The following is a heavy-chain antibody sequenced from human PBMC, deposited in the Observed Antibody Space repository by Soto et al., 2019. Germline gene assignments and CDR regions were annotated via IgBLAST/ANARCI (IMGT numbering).Heavy chain of an antibody. CDR1: GDSVSSDSAA. Sequence: RTLSLTCAICGDSVSSDSAAWNWIRQSPSRGLEWLGRTYYRSKWYNDYAVSVKSRITINPDTSKNQFSLQLNSVTPEDTAVYYCARWETSSGWNAFDIWGQGTMVTGSS. J-gene: IGHJ3*02. D-gene: IGHD6-19*01. V-gene: IGHV6-1*01. CDR2: TYYRSKWYN. CDR3: ARWETSSGWNAFDI.